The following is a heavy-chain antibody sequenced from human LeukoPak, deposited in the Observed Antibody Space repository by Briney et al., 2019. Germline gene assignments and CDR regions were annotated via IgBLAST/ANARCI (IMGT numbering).Heavy chain of an antibody. D-gene: IGHD1-26*01. CDR1: GFTFSSSS. J-gene: IGHJ4*02. CDR3: ASSGSYRFDY. CDR2: ITDAVGST. Sequence: SGGSLRLSCAASGFTFSSSSISWVRQAPGKGLEWVSAITDAVGSTHYADSVKGRFTISRDNAKNSLYLQMNSLRDEDTAVYYCASSGSYRFDYWGQGTLVTVSS. V-gene: IGHV3-23*01.